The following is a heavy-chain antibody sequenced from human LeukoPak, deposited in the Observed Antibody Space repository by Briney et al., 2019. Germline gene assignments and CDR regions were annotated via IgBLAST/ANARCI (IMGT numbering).Heavy chain of an antibody. CDR3: AKDHGYSYGPFDY. CDR2: ISWNSGSI. CDR1: GFTFDDCA. V-gene: IGHV3-9*01. Sequence: GRSLRLSCAASGFTFDDCAMHWVRQAPGKGLEWVSGISWNSGSIGYADSVKGRFTISRDNAKNSLYLQMNSLRAEDTALYYCAKDHGYSYGPFDYWGQGTLVTVSS. D-gene: IGHD5-18*01. J-gene: IGHJ4*02.